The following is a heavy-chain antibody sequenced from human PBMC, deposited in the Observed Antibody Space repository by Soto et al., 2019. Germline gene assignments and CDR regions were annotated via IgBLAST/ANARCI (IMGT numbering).Heavy chain of an antibody. CDR1: GYTFTSYG. Sequence: QVQLVRSGAEVKKPGASVKVSCKASGYTFTSYGISWVRQAPGQGLEWMGWISAYNGNTNYAQKLQGRVTMTTDTSTSTAYMELRSLRSDDTAVYYCARDKAYYGSGVTIDYWGQGTLVTVSS. CDR2: ISAYNGNT. J-gene: IGHJ4*02. V-gene: IGHV1-18*01. D-gene: IGHD3-10*01. CDR3: ARDKAYYGSGVTIDY.